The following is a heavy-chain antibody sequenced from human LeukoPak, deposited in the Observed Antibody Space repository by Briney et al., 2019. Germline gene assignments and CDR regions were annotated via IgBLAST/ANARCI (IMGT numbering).Heavy chain of an antibody. CDR1: GFTLSNFG. J-gene: IGHJ4*02. CDR2: IIGRGGST. Sequence: GGCRRLSWEVAGFTLSNFGMRWVRQAAGKVREWVSAIIGRGGSTYYAGSVEGRFSTARRNSRQPLSRQMSRQRAEDTSIYYCAKLERLGIVAWGQGTQVTVSS. CDR3: AKLERLGIVA. D-gene: IGHD1-1*01. V-gene: IGHV3-23*01.